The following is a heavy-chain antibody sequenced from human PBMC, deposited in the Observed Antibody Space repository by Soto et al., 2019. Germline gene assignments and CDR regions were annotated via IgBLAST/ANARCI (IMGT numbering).Heavy chain of an antibody. D-gene: IGHD4-17*01. J-gene: IGHJ4*02. Sequence: QVQLVQSGAEEKKPGASVKVSCKASGYTFTSCAMHWVRQAPGQRLEWMGWINAGNGNTKYSQKFQGRVTITRDTSASTAYMELSSLRSEDTAVYYCAREGTVTLFDYWGQGTLVTVSS. CDR2: INAGNGNT. V-gene: IGHV1-3*05. CDR3: AREGTVTLFDY. CDR1: GYTFTSCA.